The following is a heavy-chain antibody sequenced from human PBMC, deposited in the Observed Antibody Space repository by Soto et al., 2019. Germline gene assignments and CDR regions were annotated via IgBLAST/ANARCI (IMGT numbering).Heavy chain of an antibody. D-gene: IGHD1-1*01. CDR2: VHISGHS. CDR1: GFTVSAHDW. V-gene: IGHV4-4*02. J-gene: IGHJ5*01. Sequence: PXESLFLSCALSGFTVSAHDWWNWRRQSPDKGLEWIAEVHISGHSNYNPSLRSRVSVSIDSSKNQFYLNLNSVTAADTAIYYCARGRQGCSANNCYFDPWGQGTQVTVSS. CDR3: ARGRQGCSANNCYFDP.